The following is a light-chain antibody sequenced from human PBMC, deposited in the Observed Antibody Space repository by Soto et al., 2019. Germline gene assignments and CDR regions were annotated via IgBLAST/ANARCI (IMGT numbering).Light chain of an antibody. CDR1: SSDVGGYNY. Sequence: QSALTQPASVSGSPGQSITISCTGTSSDVGGYNYVSWYQQHPGKAPKLRIYEVSNRPSGVSNRFSGSKSGNTASLPISGLQAEDEADYYCSSYTSSSIDYVFGTGTKVTVL. V-gene: IGLV2-14*01. CDR2: EVS. CDR3: SSYTSSSIDYV. J-gene: IGLJ1*01.